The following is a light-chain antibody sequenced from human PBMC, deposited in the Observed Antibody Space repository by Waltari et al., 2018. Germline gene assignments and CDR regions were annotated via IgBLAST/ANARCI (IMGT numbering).Light chain of an antibody. CDR1: QSVGKY. CDR2: DAS. J-gene: IGKJ1*01. V-gene: IGKV3-20*01. Sequence: EIVLTQSPGTLSLSPGERATLSCRASQSVGKYLVWYQQKPGQAPRLLIYDASTRATGIPDRFSGSGSGTDLSLTISRLEPEDFAVYYCQKYVNLPATFGQGTRVEIK. CDR3: QKYVNLPAT.